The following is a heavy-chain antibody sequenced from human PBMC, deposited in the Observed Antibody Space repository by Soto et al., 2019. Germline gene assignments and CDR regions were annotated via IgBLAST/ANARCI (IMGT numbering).Heavy chain of an antibody. J-gene: IGHJ4*02. V-gene: IGHV4-39*01. CDR2: IYYSGSA. CDR1: GGSISSSSYY. D-gene: IGHD2-2*01. CDR3: ASQTDIVVVPAAPFDY. Sequence: PSETLSLTCTVSGGSISSSSYYWGWIRQPPGKGLEWIGSIYYSGSAYYNPSLKSRVTISVDTSKNQFSLKLSSVTAADTAVYYCASQTDIVVVPAAPFDYWGQGTLVTVSS.